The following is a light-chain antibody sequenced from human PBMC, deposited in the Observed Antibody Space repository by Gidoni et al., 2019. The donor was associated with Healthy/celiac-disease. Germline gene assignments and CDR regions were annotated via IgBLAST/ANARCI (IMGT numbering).Light chain of an antibody. V-gene: IGKV1-39*01. CDR2: AAS. Sequence: DIQMTQSPSSLSAPVGDRVTITCLASQSISSYLKWYQQKPGTAPKLLIYAASSLQSGVPSRFSGSGSGADFTLTINSLQPEDFAAYYCQQRYSTPLFTFGPGTKVEIK. J-gene: IGKJ3*01. CDR1: QSISSY. CDR3: QQRYSTPLFT.